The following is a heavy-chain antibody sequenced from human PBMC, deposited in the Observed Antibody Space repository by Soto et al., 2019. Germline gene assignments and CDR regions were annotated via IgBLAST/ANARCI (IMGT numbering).Heavy chain of an antibody. CDR2: INPNSGGT. CDR3: AAGGIAAAGPTRHYYYYGMDV. J-gene: IGHJ6*02. D-gene: IGHD6-13*01. CDR1: GYTFTGYY. V-gene: IGHV1-2*04. Sequence: ASVKVSCKASGYTFTGYYMHWVRQAPGQGLEWMGWINPNSGGTNYAQKFQGWVTMTRDTSISTAYMELSRLRSEDTAVYYCAAGGIAAAGPTRHYYYYGMDVWGQGTTVTVSS.